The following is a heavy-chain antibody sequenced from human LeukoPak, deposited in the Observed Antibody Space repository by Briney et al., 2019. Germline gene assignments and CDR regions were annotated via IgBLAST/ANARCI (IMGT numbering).Heavy chain of an antibody. Sequence: SETLSLTCTVSGGSISSYYWSWIRQPPGKGLEWIRYIYYSGSTNYNPSLKSRVTISVDTSKNQFSLKLSSVTAADTAVYYCARPRWDDYGDLYFDYWGQGTLVTVSS. CDR1: GGSISSYY. CDR3: ARPRWDDYGDLYFDY. CDR2: IYYSGST. D-gene: IGHD4-17*01. V-gene: IGHV4-59*08. J-gene: IGHJ4*02.